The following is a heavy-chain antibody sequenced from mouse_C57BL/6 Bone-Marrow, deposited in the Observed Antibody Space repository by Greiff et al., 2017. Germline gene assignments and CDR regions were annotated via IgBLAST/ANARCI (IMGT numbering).Heavy chain of an antibody. J-gene: IGHJ3*01. Sequence: EVQRVESGGGLVQPGGSLSLSCAASGFTFTDYYMSWVRQPPGKALEWLGFIRNKANGYTTEYSASVKGRFTISRDNSQSILYLQMHALRAEASATYYCARYMELLYYGSSPWFAYWGQGTLVTVSA. CDR3: ARYMELLYYGSSPWFAY. CDR2: IRNKANGYTT. CDR1: GFTFTDYY. D-gene: IGHD1-1*01. V-gene: IGHV7-3*01.